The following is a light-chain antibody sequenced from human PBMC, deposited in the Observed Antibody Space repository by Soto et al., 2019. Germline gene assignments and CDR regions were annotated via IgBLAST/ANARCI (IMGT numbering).Light chain of an antibody. CDR2: TAS. CDR3: QQSYSRPRT. CDR1: QSISSY. Sequence: DIQMTQSPSSLSASVGDRVTITCRASQSISSYINWYQQKPGKAPNLLIYTASSLESGVPSRFSGSGSGTDFTLTITSLQPKDFATYFCQQSYSRPRTFGQGTKVEIK. J-gene: IGKJ1*01. V-gene: IGKV1-39*01.